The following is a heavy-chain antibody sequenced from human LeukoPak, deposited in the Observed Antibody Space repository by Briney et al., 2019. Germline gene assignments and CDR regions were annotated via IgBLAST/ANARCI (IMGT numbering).Heavy chain of an antibody. J-gene: IGHJ4*02. Sequence: ASVKVSCKASGYIFTIYYIHWVRQAPGQGLEWMGCINPNNGGTNSAEKFQGRVTMTTDKSISTAYMDLSRLRSDDTAIYYCARRVFSGWGYYFDYWGQGTLVTVSS. CDR3: ARRVFSGWGYYFDY. CDR1: GYIFTIYY. CDR2: INPNNGGT. D-gene: IGHD6-19*01. V-gene: IGHV1-2*02.